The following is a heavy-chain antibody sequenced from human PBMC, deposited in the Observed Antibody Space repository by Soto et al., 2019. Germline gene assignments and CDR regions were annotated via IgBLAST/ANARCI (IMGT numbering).Heavy chain of an antibody. CDR2: ISGSGGST. J-gene: IGHJ4*02. V-gene: IGHV3-23*01. D-gene: IGHD2-2*02. CDR1: GFTFSCYG. CDR3: EKDLACSSTSCYTYMFDY. Sequence: HPWGSLLLSCASSGFTFSCYGMDWVRQAPGKGLEWVSAISGSGGSTYYADSVKGRFTISIDNSKNTLYLQMSSLRAEDTAVYYCEKDLACSSTSCYTYMFDYWGPGTLVTAPQ.